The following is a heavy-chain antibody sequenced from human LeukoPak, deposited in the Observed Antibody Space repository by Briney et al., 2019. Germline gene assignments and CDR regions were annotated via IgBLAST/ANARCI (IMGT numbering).Heavy chain of an antibody. J-gene: IGHJ3*02. CDR1: GFTFDDYA. CDR3: AKMDGYNYGAFDI. D-gene: IGHD5-24*01. CDR2: ISWNSGSI. V-gene: IGHV3-9*01. Sequence: GRSLRLSCAASGFTFDDYAMHWVRQAPGKGLEWVSGISWNSGSIGYADSVKGRFTISRDNAKNTLYLQMNSLRAEDTAVYYCAKMDGYNYGAFDIWGQGTMVTVSS.